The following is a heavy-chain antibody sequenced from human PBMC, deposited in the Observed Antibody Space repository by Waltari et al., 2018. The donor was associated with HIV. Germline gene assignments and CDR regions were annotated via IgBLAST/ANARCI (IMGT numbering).Heavy chain of an antibody. D-gene: IGHD2-2*03. V-gene: IGHV3-15*01. CDR3: TTWMY. CDR1: GFTFSDAW. CDR2: IKTQADGETT. Sequence: EVQLVESGGGLIKPGGSLRLSCVASGFTFSDAWMSWVRQAPGEGLACVARIKTQADGETTDYAAPVQGRFTVSRDDARNTVYLQIDSLKTDDTAMYYCTTWMYWGPGTRVTVSS. J-gene: IGHJ4*02.